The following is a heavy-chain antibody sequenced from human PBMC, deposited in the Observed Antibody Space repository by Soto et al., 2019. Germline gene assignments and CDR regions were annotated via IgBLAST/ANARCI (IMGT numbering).Heavy chain of an antibody. CDR3: ARGGIVAVPAALSSYDDYTNYRFDS. CDR2: SIPMFAET. CDR1: GGSFSDFA. V-gene: IGHV1-69*01. Sequence: QVQLAQSGAEVRKPGSSVKVSCRASGGSFSDFAFSWVRQAPGQGLEWMGGSIPMFAETKHAQRFQGRVTITADASPRTVYLALSSLTSDDSAVYYCARGGIVAVPAALSSYDDYTNYRFDSWGQGTLVSVSS. J-gene: IGHJ4*02. D-gene: IGHD2-15*01.